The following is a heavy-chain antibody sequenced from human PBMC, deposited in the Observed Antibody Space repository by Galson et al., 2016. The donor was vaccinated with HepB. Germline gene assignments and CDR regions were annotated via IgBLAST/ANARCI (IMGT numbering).Heavy chain of an antibody. D-gene: IGHD2-8*02. CDR3: AREVWWSCDS. Sequence: SLRLSCAASGFSFSDYAMCWVRQAPGKGLEWVPSITPSGTTAFYADSVKGRFTFSRDNSKNTLFLQMNSLRGDDTSIYYCAREVWWSCDSWGLGTLVTVSS. J-gene: IGHJ4*02. CDR1: GFSFSDYA. V-gene: IGHV3-23*01. CDR2: ITPSGTTA.